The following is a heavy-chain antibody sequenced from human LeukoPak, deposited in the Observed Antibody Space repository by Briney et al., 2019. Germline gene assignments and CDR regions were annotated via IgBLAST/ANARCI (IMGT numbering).Heavy chain of an antibody. Sequence: GGSLRHSCAASGFTFSSYGMHWVRQAPGKGLVWVSNIYADGSSTSYADSVKGRFTISRDNAKNTLYLQMNSLRAEDTAVYYCVRFTIDGGTNIWGQGTMVTVAS. CDR2: IYADGSST. CDR1: GFTFSSYG. V-gene: IGHV3-74*01. D-gene: IGHD1-1*01. CDR3: VRFTIDGGTNI. J-gene: IGHJ3*02.